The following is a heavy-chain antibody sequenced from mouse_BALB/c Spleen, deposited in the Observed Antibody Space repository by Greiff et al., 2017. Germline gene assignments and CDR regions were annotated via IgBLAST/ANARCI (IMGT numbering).Heavy chain of an antibody. V-gene: IGHV1-54*01. Sequence: QVQLKQSGAELVRPGTSVKVSCKASGYAFTNYLIEWVKQRPGQGLEWIGVINPGSGGTNYNEKFKGKATLTADKSSSTAYMQLSSLTSDDSAVYFCARDTTGIFDYWGQGTTLTVSS. J-gene: IGHJ2*01. CDR2: INPGSGGT. CDR1: GYAFTNYL. D-gene: IGHD1-1*01. CDR3: ARDTTGIFDY.